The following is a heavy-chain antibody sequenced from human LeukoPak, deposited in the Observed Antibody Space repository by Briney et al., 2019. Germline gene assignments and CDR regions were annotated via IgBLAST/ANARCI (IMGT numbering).Heavy chain of an antibody. Sequence: SQTLSLTCAVSGGPIKSTDSFWTWIRQNPGKGLEWIGYIYYSGSTYYNPFLKSRLTISVDTSNNQFSLSLSSVTAADTALYYCARARGYDILTGYYRGWYFDLWGRGTLVTVSS. J-gene: IGHJ2*01. V-gene: IGHV4-31*11. CDR3: ARARGYDILTGYYRGWYFDL. CDR1: GGPIKSTDSF. D-gene: IGHD3-9*01. CDR2: IYYSGST.